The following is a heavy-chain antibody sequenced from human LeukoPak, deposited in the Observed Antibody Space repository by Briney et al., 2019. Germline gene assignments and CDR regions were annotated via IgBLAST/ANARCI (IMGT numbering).Heavy chain of an antibody. CDR3: ARDGGCSSTSCYVSWFDP. Sequence: GGSLRLSCAASGFTFSDYYMSWIRQAPGKGLEWVSYISISSSCTNYADSVKGRFTISRDNAKNSLYLQMNSLRAEDTAVYYCARDGGCSSTSCYVSWFDPWGQGTLVTVSS. CDR1: GFTFSDYY. V-gene: IGHV3-11*06. J-gene: IGHJ5*02. CDR2: ISISSSCT. D-gene: IGHD2-2*01.